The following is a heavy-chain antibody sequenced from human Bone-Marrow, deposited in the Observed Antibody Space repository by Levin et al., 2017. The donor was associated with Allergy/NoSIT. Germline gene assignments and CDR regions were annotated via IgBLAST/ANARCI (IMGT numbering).Heavy chain of an antibody. CDR3: ARTKVEGGDYLDYFDH. J-gene: IGHJ4*02. Sequence: SLLLSFFSSFFLFLPPALTWVRQAPGKGLEWVSSITGGGTTTYYADSVKGRFTISRAHSKNTLYLQMNSLRAEDKAVYFCARTKVEGGDYLDYFDHWGQGTLVTVSS. CDR2: ITGGGTTT. V-gene: IGHV3-23*01. CDR1: FFLFLPPA. D-gene: IGHD4-17*01.